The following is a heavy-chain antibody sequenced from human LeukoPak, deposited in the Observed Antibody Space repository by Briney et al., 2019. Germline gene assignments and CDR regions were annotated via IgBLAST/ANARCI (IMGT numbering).Heavy chain of an antibody. CDR3: VQDWAWGAFGY. J-gene: IGHJ4*02. CDR1: GFTFSSYW. CDR2: ITPDAGRT. D-gene: IGHD7-27*01. V-gene: IGHV3-23*01. Sequence: HPGGSLRLSCAASGFTFSSYWMSWVRQAPGKGLEWVSGITPDAGRTYYADSVKGRFTIYRDNSKNTVYLQMNSLGAEDTAVYYCVQDWAWGAFGYWGQGTLVTVSS.